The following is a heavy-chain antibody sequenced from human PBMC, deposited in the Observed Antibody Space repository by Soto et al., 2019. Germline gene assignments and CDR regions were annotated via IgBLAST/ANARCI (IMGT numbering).Heavy chain of an antibody. D-gene: IGHD3-9*01. CDR1: GFTFSDYY. Sequence: GGSLRLSCAASGFTFSDYYMSWIRQAPGKGLEWVSYISSSSSYTNYADSVKGRFTISRDNAKNSLYLQMNSLRAEDTAVYYCARDLRYFDPFDYWGQGTLVTVSS. V-gene: IGHV3-11*05. CDR2: ISSSSSYT. CDR3: ARDLRYFDPFDY. J-gene: IGHJ4*02.